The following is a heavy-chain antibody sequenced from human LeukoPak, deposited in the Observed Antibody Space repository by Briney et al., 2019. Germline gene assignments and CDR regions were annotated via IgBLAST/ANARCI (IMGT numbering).Heavy chain of an antibody. Sequence: GGSLRLSCTASGFTFGDYAMSWFRQAPGKGLEWVGFIRRKVYGGTTEYAASVKDRFTISRDDSKSTAYLQMNSLKTEDTAVFYFTRETSGTLGGGQGTLVTVSS. D-gene: IGHD2/OR15-2a*01. CDR3: TRETSGTLG. CDR2: IRRKVYGGTT. V-gene: IGHV3-49*03. CDR1: GFTFGDYA. J-gene: IGHJ4*02.